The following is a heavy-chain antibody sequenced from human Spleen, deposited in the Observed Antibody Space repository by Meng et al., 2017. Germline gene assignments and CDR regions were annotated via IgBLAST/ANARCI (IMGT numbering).Heavy chain of an antibody. D-gene: IGHD6-19*01. CDR1: GFTFRTYA. CDR2: ISGGGGAA. V-gene: IGHV3-23*01. Sequence: GESLKISCAASGFTFRTYAMNWVRQAPGKGLEWVSAISGGGGAAYYADSVKGRFTISRDNSKNTLYLQMNNLRAEDTAVYYCTIYTSGHIWGQGTMVTVSS. CDR3: TIYTSGHI. J-gene: IGHJ3*02.